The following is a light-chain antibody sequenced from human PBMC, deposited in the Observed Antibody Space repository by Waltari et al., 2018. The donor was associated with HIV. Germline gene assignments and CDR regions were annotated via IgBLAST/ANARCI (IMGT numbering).Light chain of an antibody. Sequence: NFMLTQPHSVSESPGKKVSISCTRSSGRIASSYVQWYQQRPGSSPTAAIFEDNQRPSGVPERFSGSIDSSSNSASLTISGLKTEDEADYYCQSYDTTTPVVFGGGTRLTVL. J-gene: IGLJ2*01. CDR2: EDN. CDR3: QSYDTTTPVV. CDR1: SGRIASSY. V-gene: IGLV6-57*01.